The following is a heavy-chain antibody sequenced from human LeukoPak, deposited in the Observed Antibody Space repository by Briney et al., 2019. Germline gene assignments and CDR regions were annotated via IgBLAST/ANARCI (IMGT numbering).Heavy chain of an antibody. CDR2: INSDGSRT. V-gene: IGHV3-74*01. CDR1: GFTFSSYW. Sequence: SGGSLRLSCAASGFTFSSYWMHWVRQAPGKGLMWVSRINSDGSRTTYADSVRGRFTISRDNAKSTLYLQINSLRAEDTAVYYCARVRDDYTYFDCWGQGTLVTVSS. CDR3: ARVRDDYTYFDC. J-gene: IGHJ4*02. D-gene: IGHD4-11*01.